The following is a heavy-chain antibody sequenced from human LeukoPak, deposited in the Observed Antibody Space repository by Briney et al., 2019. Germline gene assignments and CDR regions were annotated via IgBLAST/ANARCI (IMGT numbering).Heavy chain of an antibody. D-gene: IGHD3-22*01. J-gene: IGHJ4*02. CDR2: FNPNSGGT. Sequence: ASVKVSCKASGYTFTGYHMHWVRQTPGQGLEWRGWFNPNSGGTNYAQKFQGRVTMTRDTSISTAYMELSRLRSDDTDVYYCARATKEYYYDSSGYGIDYWGQGTLVTVSS. CDR3: ARATKEYYYDSSGYGIDY. CDR1: GYTFTGYH. V-gene: IGHV1-2*02.